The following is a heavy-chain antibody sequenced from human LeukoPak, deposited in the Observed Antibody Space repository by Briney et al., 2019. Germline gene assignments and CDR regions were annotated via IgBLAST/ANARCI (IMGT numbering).Heavy chain of an antibody. Sequence: ASVKVSCKVSGYTFTNYGVSWVRQAPGQGLEWMGWISAYNGNTKNAQKFQGRVTMITDTSTSTVYMELGSLRSDDTAVYYCARALPGYGTSYLYYYYGMDVWGQGTTVTVSS. CDR2: ISAYNGNT. CDR3: ARALPGYGTSYLYYYYGMDV. V-gene: IGHV1-18*01. CDR1: GYTFTNYG. J-gene: IGHJ6*02. D-gene: IGHD2-15*01.